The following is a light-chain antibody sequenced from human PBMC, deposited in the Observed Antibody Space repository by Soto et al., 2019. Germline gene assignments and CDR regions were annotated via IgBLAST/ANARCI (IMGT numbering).Light chain of an antibody. CDR2: DVN. V-gene: IGLV2-11*01. CDR1: SSDVGGYNY. CDR3: CSYAGAYTFDV. Sequence: QSVLTQPRSVAGSPGQSGAISFTGTSSDVGGYNYVSWYQQHPGKAPKLMIYDVNKRPSGVPDRFSGSKSGNTASLTISGLQAEDEADYYCCSYAGAYTFDVFGTGTKVTVL. J-gene: IGLJ1*01.